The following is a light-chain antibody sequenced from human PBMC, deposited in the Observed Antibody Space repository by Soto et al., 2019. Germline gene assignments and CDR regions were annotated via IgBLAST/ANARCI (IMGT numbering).Light chain of an antibody. V-gene: IGKV1-39*01. CDR1: QSISRH. J-gene: IGKJ4*01. Sequence: DIQMTQSPSSLSASVGDRVAITCRASQSISRHLNWYQQKPGKDPTLLIYGASNLQSGVPSRISGSGSGTDFTLTISSLQPEDFATYYCQQGYSTPLTLGGGTKVDIK. CDR3: QQGYSTPLT. CDR2: GAS.